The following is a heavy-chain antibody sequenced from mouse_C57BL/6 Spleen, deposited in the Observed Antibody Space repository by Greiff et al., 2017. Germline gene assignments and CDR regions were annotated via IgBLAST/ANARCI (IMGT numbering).Heavy chain of an antibody. Sequence: EVKLEESGPGLVKPSQSLSLTCSVTGYSITSGYYWNWIRPLPGNKLEWMGYISYDGSNNYNPSLKNRISISRDTSKNQFFLKLNSVTTEDTATYYCARAAYYSNLFDYWGQGTTLTVSS. CDR3: ARAAYYSNLFDY. CDR1: GYSITSGYY. CDR2: ISYDGSN. V-gene: IGHV3-6*01. J-gene: IGHJ2*01. D-gene: IGHD2-5*01.